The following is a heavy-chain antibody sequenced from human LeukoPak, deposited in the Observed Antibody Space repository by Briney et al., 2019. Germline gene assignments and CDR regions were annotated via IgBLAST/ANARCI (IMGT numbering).Heavy chain of an antibody. Sequence: ASVKVSFKASGYTFTSYDINWVRQATGQGLEWMGWMNPNSGNTGYAQKFQGRVTMTRNTSISTAYMELSSLRSEDTAVYYCARWVYGSGSYYNGTKYYYGMDVWGQGTTVTVSS. J-gene: IGHJ6*02. CDR2: MNPNSGNT. CDR3: ARWVYGSGSYYNGTKYYYGMDV. CDR1: GYTFTSYD. V-gene: IGHV1-8*01. D-gene: IGHD3-10*01.